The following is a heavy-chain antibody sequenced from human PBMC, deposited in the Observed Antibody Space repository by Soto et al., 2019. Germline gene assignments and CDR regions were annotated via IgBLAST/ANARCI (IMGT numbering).Heavy chain of an antibody. CDR2: IYYSGST. V-gene: IGHV4-59*07. J-gene: IGHJ3*02. CDR1: CCSISSYY. D-gene: IGHD3-16*02. CDR3: ARTKPVMITFGGVIVDAFDI. Sequence: PSDTLSLTCTFLCCSISSYYRTWIPESPVEGLEWIGYIYYSGSTNYNPSLKSRVTISVDTSKNQFSLKLSSVTAADTAVYYCARTKPVMITFGGVIVDAFDIWGQGTMVT.